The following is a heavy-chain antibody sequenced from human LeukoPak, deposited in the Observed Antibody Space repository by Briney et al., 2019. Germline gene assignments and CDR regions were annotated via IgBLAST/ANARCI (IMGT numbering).Heavy chain of an antibody. CDR3: ARGESEGDY. Sequence: GGSLRLSCAASGFSFSDYGMHWVRQAPGKGLEWVAVIWYDGNKKYYADSVKGRFTISRDNSKNTLFLQMHSLRAEDTAVYYCARGESEGDYWGQGTLVTVSS. CDR2: IWYDGNKK. D-gene: IGHD3-10*01. CDR1: GFSFSDYG. V-gene: IGHV3-33*01. J-gene: IGHJ4*02.